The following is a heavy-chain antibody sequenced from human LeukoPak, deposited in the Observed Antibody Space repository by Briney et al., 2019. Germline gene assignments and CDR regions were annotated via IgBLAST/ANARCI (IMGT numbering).Heavy chain of an antibody. CDR3: TTTYIVASTRKFGDY. CDR2: IKRKTEGGTT. J-gene: IGHJ4*02. V-gene: IGHV3-15*01. D-gene: IGHD5-12*01. CDR1: GFIFSNAW. Sequence: NSGGSLRLSCAASGFIFSNAWMNWVRQAPGKGLEWVGRIKRKTEGGTTDYGAPVKGRFTISRDDSQNTVDLQISSLTAEDTAMYFCTTTYIVASTRKFGDYWGQGTLVVVSS.